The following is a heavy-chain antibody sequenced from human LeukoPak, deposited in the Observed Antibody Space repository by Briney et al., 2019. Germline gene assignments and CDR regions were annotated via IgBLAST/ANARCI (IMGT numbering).Heavy chain of an antibody. V-gene: IGHV4-34*01. CDR3: ASSGFWSGYHLDY. CDR1: GGSFSGYY. D-gene: IGHD3-3*01. CDR2: INHSGST. Sequence: SETLSLTCAIYGGSFSGYYWSWIRQPPGKGLEWIGEINHSGSTNYNPSLKSRVTISVDTSKNQFSLKLSSVTAADTAVYYCASSGFWSGYHLDYSGQGTLVTVSS. J-gene: IGHJ4*02.